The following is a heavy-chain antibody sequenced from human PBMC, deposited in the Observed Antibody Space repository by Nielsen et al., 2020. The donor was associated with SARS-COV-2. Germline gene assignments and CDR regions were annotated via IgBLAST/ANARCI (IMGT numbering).Heavy chain of an antibody. D-gene: IGHD2-21*02. CDR2: ISYDGTTE. CDR3: ARDTPSIVVVTAIPLFYGMDV. J-gene: IGHJ6*02. V-gene: IGHV3-33*05. Sequence: WIRQPPGKGLEWVAFISYDGTTEYYADSVKGRFTISRDNSKNTLYLQMNSLRAEDTAVYYCARDTPSIVVVTAIPLFYGMDVWGQGTTVTVSS.